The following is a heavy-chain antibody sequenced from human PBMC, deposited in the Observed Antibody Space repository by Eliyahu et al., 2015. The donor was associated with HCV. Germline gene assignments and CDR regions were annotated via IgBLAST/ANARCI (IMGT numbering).Heavy chain of an antibody. V-gene: IGHV3-23*01. CDR2: ISGSGGST. CDR3: AKNRPDYDILTGNFDY. CDR1: GFTFSSYD. D-gene: IGHD3-9*01. J-gene: IGHJ4*02. Sequence: EVQLLESGGGLVQPGGSLRLSCAASGFTFSSYDMSWVRXAPGKGLEWASVISGSGGSTYYADSVKGRFTISRDNSKNTLYLQMNSLRAEDTAVYYCAKNRPDYDILTGNFDYWGQGTLVTVSS.